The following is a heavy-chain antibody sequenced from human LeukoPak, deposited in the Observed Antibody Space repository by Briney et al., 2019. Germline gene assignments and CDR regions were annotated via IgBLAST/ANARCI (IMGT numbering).Heavy chain of an antibody. J-gene: IGHJ4*02. Sequence: SETLSLTCTVSGGSISSYYWSWIRQPPGKGLEWIGYIYYSGSTNYNPSLKSRVTISVDTSKNQFSLKLSSVTAADTAVYYCASWYISGYDYWGQGTLVTVSS. CDR3: ASWYISGYDY. CDR1: GGSISSYY. CDR2: IYYSGST. V-gene: IGHV4-59*08. D-gene: IGHD6-19*01.